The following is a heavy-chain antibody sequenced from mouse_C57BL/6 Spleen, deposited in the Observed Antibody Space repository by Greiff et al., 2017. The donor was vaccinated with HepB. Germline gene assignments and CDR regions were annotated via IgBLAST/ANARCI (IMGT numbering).Heavy chain of an antibody. V-gene: IGHV3-1*01. J-gene: IGHJ4*01. Sequence: EVQLVESGPGMVKPSQSLSLTCTVTGYSITSCYDWHWIRHFPGNKLEWMGYISYSGSTNYNPSLKSRISITHDTSKNHFFLKLNSVTTEDTATYYCARGGGYYLYYAMDYWGQGTSVTVSS. CDR2: ISYSGST. CDR1: GYSITSCYD. D-gene: IGHD2-3*01. CDR3: ARGGGYYLYYAMDY.